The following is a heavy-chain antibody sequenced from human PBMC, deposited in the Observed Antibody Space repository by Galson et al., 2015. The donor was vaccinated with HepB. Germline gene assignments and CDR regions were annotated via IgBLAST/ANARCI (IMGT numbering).Heavy chain of an antibody. Sequence: SLRLSCAASGFTFGDYAMSWFRQAPGKGLEWVGFIRSKAYGGTTEYAASVKGCFTISRDDSKSIAYLQMNSLKTEDTAVYYCTRDHGSGWYWVDYWGQGTLVTVSS. CDR2: IRSKAYGGTT. J-gene: IGHJ4*02. CDR3: TRDHGSGWYWVDY. CDR1: GFTFGDYA. D-gene: IGHD6-19*01. V-gene: IGHV3-49*03.